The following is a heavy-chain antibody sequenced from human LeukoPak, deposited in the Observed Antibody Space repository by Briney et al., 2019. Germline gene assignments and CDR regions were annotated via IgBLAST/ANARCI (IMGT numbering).Heavy chain of an antibody. D-gene: IGHD6-13*01. CDR2: INHSGST. Sequence: SETLSLTCAVYGGSFSGYYWSWIRQPPGKGLEWIGEINHSGSTNYNPSLKSRVTISVDTSKNQFSLKLSSVTAADTAVYYCARFAGTSYFDYWGQGTLVTVSS. V-gene: IGHV4-34*01. CDR3: ARFAGTSYFDY. CDR1: GGSFSGYY. J-gene: IGHJ4*02.